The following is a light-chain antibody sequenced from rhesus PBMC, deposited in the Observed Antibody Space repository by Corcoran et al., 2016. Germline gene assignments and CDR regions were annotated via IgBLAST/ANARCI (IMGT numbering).Light chain of an antibody. Sequence: EIVMTQSPATLSLSPGETATLSCRASESVGSYLAWYQQKPGRAPKVLVHSTSFRATGTPDRFIGGGSRTEFTLTISSLEPEDVGVYYCQQYNDLLWTFGHGTKVEIK. CDR3: QQYNDLLWT. CDR2: STS. CDR1: ESVGSY. V-gene: IGKV3-40*03. J-gene: IGKJ1*01.